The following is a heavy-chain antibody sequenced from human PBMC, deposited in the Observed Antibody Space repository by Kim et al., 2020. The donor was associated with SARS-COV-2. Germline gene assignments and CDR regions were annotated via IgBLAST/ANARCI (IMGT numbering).Heavy chain of an antibody. CDR1: GYTFTSYG. D-gene: IGHD2-15*01. CDR2: ISAYNGNT. Sequence: ASVKVSCKASGYTFTSYGISWVRQAPGQGLEWMGWISAYNGNTNYAQKLQGRVTMTTDTSTSTAYMELRSLRSDDTAVYYCARAPGVVVAATMYYFDYWGQRTLVTVSS. CDR3: ARAPGVVVAATMYYFDY. V-gene: IGHV1-18*01. J-gene: IGHJ4*02.